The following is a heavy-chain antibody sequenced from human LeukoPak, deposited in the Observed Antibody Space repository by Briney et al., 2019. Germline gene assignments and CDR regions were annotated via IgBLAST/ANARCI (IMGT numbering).Heavy chain of an antibody. J-gene: IGHJ4*02. D-gene: IGHD3-10*01. CDR2: MNPNSGNT. Sequence: ASVKVSCKASGYTFTSYGISWVRQATGQGLEWMGWMNPNSGNTGYAQKFQGRVTMTRNTSISTAYMELSSLRSEDTAVYYCARSLRAVLLWFGEFDYWGQGTLVTVSS. V-gene: IGHV1-8*02. CDR1: GYTFTSYG. CDR3: ARSLRAVLLWFGEFDY.